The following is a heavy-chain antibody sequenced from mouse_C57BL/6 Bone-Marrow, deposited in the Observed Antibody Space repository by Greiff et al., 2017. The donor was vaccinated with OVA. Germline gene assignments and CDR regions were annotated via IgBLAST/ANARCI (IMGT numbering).Heavy chain of an antibody. J-gene: IGHJ2*01. D-gene: IGHD3-3*01. CDR2: INPYNGGT. Sequence: EVQLQQSGPVLVKPGASVKMSCKASGYTFTDYYMNWVKQSHGKSLEWIGVINPYNGGTSYNQKFKGKATLTVDKSSSTAYMELNSLTSEDSAVYYCARSGLCFDYWGQGTTLTVSS. CDR3: ARSGLCFDY. V-gene: IGHV1-19*01. CDR1: GYTFTDYY.